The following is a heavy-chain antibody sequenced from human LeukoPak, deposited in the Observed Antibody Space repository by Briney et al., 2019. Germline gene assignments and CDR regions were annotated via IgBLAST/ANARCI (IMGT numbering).Heavy chain of an antibody. D-gene: IGHD3-22*01. CDR3: AREYNYYDSSGWDAFEI. CDR1: GGSISTYD. Sequence: PSETLSLTCTVSGGSISTYDWNWIRQPPGKGREWIGYIYYSVSTNYNPSLTGRVTISVDTSKNQFSLKLSSVPAADTAVYYYAREYNYYDSSGWDAFEIWGQGTMVTVSS. V-gene: IGHV4-59*01. J-gene: IGHJ3*02. CDR2: IYYSVST.